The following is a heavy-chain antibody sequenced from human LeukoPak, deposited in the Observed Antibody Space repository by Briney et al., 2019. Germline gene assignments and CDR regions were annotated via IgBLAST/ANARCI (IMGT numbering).Heavy chain of an antibody. Sequence: GGSLRPSCAASGFTFTNVWMSWVRQAPRKGLEWVGRIKAKTEGGTTDYAVPVEGRFTISRDDSRNTLYLQMNSLKTEDTAVYYWASHSSYWLLGYWGQGALVTVSS. D-gene: IGHD3-9*01. CDR2: IKAKTEGGTT. J-gene: IGHJ4*02. V-gene: IGHV3-15*01. CDR3: ASHSSYWLLGY. CDR1: GFTFTNVW.